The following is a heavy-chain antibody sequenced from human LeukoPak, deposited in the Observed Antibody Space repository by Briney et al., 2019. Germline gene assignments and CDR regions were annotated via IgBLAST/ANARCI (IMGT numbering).Heavy chain of an antibody. CDR2: IYHSGST. J-gene: IGHJ4*02. D-gene: IGHD3-10*01. Sequence: SETLSLTCTVSGYSISSGYYWGRIRQPPGKGLEWIGSIYHSGSTYYNPSLKSRVTISVDTSKNQFSLKLSSVTAADTAVYYCASANYYGSGSYHVAFDYWGQGTLVTVSS. V-gene: IGHV4-38-2*02. CDR3: ASANYYGSGSYHVAFDY. CDR1: GYSISSGYY.